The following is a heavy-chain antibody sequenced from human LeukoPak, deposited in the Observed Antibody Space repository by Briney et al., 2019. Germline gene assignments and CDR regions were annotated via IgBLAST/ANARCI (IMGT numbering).Heavy chain of an antibody. CDR2: ISYDGSNK. D-gene: IGHD3-3*01. V-gene: IGHV3-30*18. Sequence: GGSLRLSCAASGFTFSSYGMHWVRQAPGKGLEWVAVISYDGSNKYYAESVKGRFTISRDNSKNTLYLQMNSLRAEATAVYYCAKEAAIFDSPYFDYWGQGTLVTVSS. J-gene: IGHJ4*02. CDR3: AKEAAIFDSPYFDY. CDR1: GFTFSSYG.